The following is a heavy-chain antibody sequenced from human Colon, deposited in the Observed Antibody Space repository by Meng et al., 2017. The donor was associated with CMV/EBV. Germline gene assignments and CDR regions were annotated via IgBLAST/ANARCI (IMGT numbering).Heavy chain of an antibody. CDR3: ARDCGGDCYSYYFDY. J-gene: IGHJ4*02. CDR1: GFTFSSYS. CDR2: ITHTSDT. Sequence: GGSLRLSCSTSGFTFSSYSLNWVRQAPGKGLEWVSSITHTSDTYYADSLKGRFTISRDNAKNTLYLQMNSLRAEDTAVYYCARDCGGDCYSYYFDYWGQGTLVTVSS. V-gene: IGHV3-21*01. D-gene: IGHD2-21*01.